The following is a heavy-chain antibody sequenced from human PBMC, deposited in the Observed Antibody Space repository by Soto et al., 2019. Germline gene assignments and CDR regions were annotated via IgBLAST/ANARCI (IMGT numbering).Heavy chain of an antibody. CDR2: INPSGVST. CDR1: GFTFSRYY. V-gene: IGHV1-46*01. J-gene: IGHJ5*02. Sequence: ASVKVSCKASGFTFSRYYMHWIRQAPGQGLEWMGIINPSGVSTNYAQKFQGRVTLTRDTSTSTVSMELSSLRSEDTAVYYCARDNSESNSWWFDPWGQGTLVTVSS. CDR3: ARDNSESNSWWFDP. D-gene: IGHD1-26*01.